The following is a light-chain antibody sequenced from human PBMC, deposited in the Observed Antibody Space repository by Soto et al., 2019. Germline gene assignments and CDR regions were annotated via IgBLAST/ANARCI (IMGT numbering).Light chain of an antibody. CDR2: WAS. CDR3: QQYYTTPT. Sequence: IVMTQSPDSLALSLGERATITCKSGQSLLYSSNNKNYLAWYQQKPGQPPKLLIYWASTRESGVPDRFSGSGSGTDFTLTISRLQAEDVAVYYCQQYYTTPTFGQGTKVEIK. J-gene: IGKJ1*01. V-gene: IGKV4-1*01. CDR1: QSLLYSSNNKNY.